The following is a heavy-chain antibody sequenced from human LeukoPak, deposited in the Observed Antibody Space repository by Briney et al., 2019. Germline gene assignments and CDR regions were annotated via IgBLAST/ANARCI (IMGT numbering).Heavy chain of an antibody. CDR1: GGSITIGSYY. CDR3: ARGWLLEPRGAFDI. V-gene: IGHV4-61*02. J-gene: IGHJ3*02. Sequence: SQTPSHTSTQPGGSITIGSYYWSWIRQPAGNGLGWIGRIYTNVRTNYNPSLKGQVPISVATSKNHFSLKLSSVTPTDTAVSYCARGWLLEPRGAFDIWGEGTMVTVSS. D-gene: IGHD3-3*01. CDR2: IYTNVRT.